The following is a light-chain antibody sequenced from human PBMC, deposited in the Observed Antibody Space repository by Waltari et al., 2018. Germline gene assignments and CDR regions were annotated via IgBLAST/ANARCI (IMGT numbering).Light chain of an antibody. V-gene: IGLV1-40*01. Sequence: QSVLTQPPSVSGAPGQRVTISCTGSSSNLGAGYDVPWYQQLPGPAPKLPIHPDENRPSGVPGRFAGSTSGTSASVAITGLQAEEEAEYYCQSYDTGLSGYVFGTGTKVTVL. CDR2: PDE. J-gene: IGLJ1*01. CDR3: QSYDTGLSGYV. CDR1: SSNLGAGYD.